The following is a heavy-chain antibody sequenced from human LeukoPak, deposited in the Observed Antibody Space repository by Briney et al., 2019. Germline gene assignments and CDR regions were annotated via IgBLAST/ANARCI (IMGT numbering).Heavy chain of an antibody. CDR2: IIPIFGTA. D-gene: IGHD3-3*01. V-gene: IGHV1-69*13. J-gene: IGHJ4*02. CDR3: ARDRVVISAFDY. Sequence: ASVKVSCKASGGTFSSYAISWVRQAPGQGLEWMGGIIPIFGTANYAQKFQGRVTITADESTSTAYMELSSLRSEDTAVYYCARDRVVISAFDYWGQGTLVTVSS. CDR1: GGTFSSYA.